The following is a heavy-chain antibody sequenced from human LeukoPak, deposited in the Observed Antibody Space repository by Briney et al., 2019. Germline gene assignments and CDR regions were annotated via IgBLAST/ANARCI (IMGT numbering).Heavy chain of an antibody. J-gene: IGHJ6*02. CDR1: GYTFTSYG. V-gene: IGHV1-18*01. CDR2: ISAYNGNT. CDR3: ASFKSDRVGYYYYGMDV. Sequence: ASVKVSCKASGYTFTSYGISWVRQAPGQGLEWMGWISAYNGNTNYAQKFQGRVTITADESTSTAYMELSSLRSEDTAVYYCASFKSDRVGYYYYGMDVWAKGPRSPSP.